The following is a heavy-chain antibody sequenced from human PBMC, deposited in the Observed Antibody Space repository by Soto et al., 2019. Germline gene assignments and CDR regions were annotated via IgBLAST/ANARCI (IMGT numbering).Heavy chain of an antibody. CDR1: GYSFTSYW. Sequence: LGESLKVSCKGSGYSFTSYWIGWVRQMPGKGLEWMGFIYPGDSDTRYSPSFQGQVTISADKSISTAYLQWSSLKASDTAMYYCARHLGYCTNGVCYTPNYYYYMDVWGKGTTVTV. J-gene: IGHJ6*03. D-gene: IGHD2-8*01. V-gene: IGHV5-51*01. CDR3: ARHLGYCTNGVCYTPNYYYYMDV. CDR2: IYPGDSDT.